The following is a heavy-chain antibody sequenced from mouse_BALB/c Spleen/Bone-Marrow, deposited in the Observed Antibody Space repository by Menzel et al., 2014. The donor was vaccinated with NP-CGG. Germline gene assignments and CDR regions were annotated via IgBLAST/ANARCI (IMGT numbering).Heavy chain of an antibody. V-gene: IGHV5-12*02. CDR1: GFTFSDYY. CDR2: ISNGGVNT. Sequence: EVKVEESGGGLVQPGGSLKLSCATSGFTFSDYYMYWVRQTPEKRLEWVAFISNGGVNTYYPDTVKGRFTISRDNAKNTLYLQMSRLKSEDTAMYYCARHPYGNYGWFAYWGQGTLVTVSA. J-gene: IGHJ3*01. CDR3: ARHPYGNYGWFAY. D-gene: IGHD2-10*02.